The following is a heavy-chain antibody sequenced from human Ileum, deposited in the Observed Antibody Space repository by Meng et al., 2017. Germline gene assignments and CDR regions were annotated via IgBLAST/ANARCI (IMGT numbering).Heavy chain of an antibody. CDR3: ASDPNWSTT. V-gene: IGHV3-21*04. CDR2: MGLGHSHG. J-gene: IGHJ5*02. CDR1: RFIFDSYD. Sequence: EANMGGSGGGLVKPGGSLRLSCVGSRFIFDSYDMTWIRQAPGKGPEWVASMGLGHSHGSYADSVIGRFTVSRDNAKTSFFLQMNSLRAEDTAIYYCASDPNWSTTWGQGTLVTVSS.